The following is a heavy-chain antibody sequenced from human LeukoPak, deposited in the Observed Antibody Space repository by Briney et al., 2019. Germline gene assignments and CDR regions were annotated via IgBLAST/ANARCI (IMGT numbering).Heavy chain of an antibody. CDR2: IEVDGSEK. V-gene: IGHV3-7*01. Sequence: GGSLRLSCAASGFTFSDNWMGWVRQAPGKGLEWVANIEVDGSEKNYLDSVKGRFTISSHNAKNSLYLQMNSLRVEDTAVYYCVTGGSYFGYWGQGTLVTVSS. CDR1: GFTFSDNW. J-gene: IGHJ4*02. D-gene: IGHD1-26*01. CDR3: VTGGSYFGY.